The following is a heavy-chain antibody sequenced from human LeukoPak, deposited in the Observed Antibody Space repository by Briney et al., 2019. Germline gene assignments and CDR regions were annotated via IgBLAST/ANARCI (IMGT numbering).Heavy chain of an antibody. Sequence: SETLSLTCTVSGGSISSADYYWSWIRQPPGKGLEWIGYIYYSGSTYYNPSLKSRVTISVDTSKNQFSLKLGSVTAADTAVYYCARDSYYYGSGSYFPPDYWGQGTLVTVSS. CDR1: GGSISSADYY. V-gene: IGHV4-30-4*01. J-gene: IGHJ4*02. CDR3: ARDSYYYGSGSYFPPDY. D-gene: IGHD3-10*01. CDR2: IYYSGST.